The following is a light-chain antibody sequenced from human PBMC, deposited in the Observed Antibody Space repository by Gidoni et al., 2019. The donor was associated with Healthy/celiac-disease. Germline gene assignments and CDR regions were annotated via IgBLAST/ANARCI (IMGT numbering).Light chain of an antibody. CDR1: QDISSY. CDR2: AAS. CDR3: QELNSYA. V-gene: IGKV1-9*01. J-gene: IGKJ2*01. Sequence: DIKLTQSPSFLSASVGDRVTSTCRASQDISSYLAWYQQKPGKAPELLIYAASILQSGVPSRFSGRGSGTEFTITISSLQPADFATYYCQELNSYAFGQXTKVDSK.